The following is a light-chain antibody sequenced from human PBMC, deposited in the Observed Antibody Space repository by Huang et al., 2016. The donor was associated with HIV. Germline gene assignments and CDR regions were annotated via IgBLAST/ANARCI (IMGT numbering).Light chain of an antibody. Sequence: DIVMTQSPLSLSVTPGEPASISCRSSQSLLQSNGYMYLDWYVQKPVQSPQLLIYLGSSWASGVTDRYSGSAAGTDISMRISRVEAEDVGVYYCKQDLQTPWTFGQGTKVEIK. CDR1: QSLLQSNGYMY. CDR3: KQDLQTPWT. J-gene: IGKJ1*01. V-gene: IGKV2-28*01. CDR2: LGS.